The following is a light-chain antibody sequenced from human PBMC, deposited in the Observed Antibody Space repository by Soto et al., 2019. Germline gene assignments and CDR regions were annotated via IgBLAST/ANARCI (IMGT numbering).Light chain of an antibody. CDR1: NSNIGAGYD. CDR2: GNS. Sequence: QSVLTQPPSGSGARDQRVTIACTGSNSNIGAGYDVHWYQQLPGTAPKLLIYGNSNRPSGVPDRFSGSKSGTAASLAITGLQAEDEAVYYCQSYDSSMSSIYGVGTCTKLTV. CDR3: QSYDSSMSSIYG. V-gene: IGLV1-40*01. J-gene: IGLJ1*01.